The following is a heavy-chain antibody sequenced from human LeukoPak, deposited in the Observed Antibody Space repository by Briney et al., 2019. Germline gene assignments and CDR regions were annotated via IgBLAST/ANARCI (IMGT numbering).Heavy chain of an antibody. CDR1: GFTVSNNY. J-gene: IGHJ4*02. Sequence: GGSLRLSCAVSGFTVSNNYMSWVRQAPGKVLEWVSVLYSGGNTYYADSVKGRFAISRDNSKNILYLQMNSLRGGDTAVYYCARLSANSSAYFFDYWGQGTLVTVSS. D-gene: IGHD3-22*01. CDR2: LYSGGNT. CDR3: ARLSANSSAYFFDY. V-gene: IGHV3-66*04.